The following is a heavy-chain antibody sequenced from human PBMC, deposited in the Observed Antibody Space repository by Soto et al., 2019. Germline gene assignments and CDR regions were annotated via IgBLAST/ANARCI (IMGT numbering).Heavy chain of an antibody. V-gene: IGHV1-8*01. CDR3: ARERAGSSSMDV. CDR1: GYTFTSYD. CDR2: MNPNSGNT. J-gene: IGHJ6*01. Sequence: QVQLVQSGAEVKKPGASVKVSCKASGYTFTSYDINWVRQATGQGLEWMGWMNPNSGNTGYAQKFQGRVTMTRNTDRNTTYLWRSSLRSEYPAVYYCARERAGSSSMDVWGQGTTVSVSS. D-gene: IGHD6-19*01.